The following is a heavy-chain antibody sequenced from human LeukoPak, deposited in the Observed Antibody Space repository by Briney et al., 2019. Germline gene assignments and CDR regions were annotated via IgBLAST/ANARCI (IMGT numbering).Heavy chain of an antibody. J-gene: IGHJ4*02. CDR3: AKNSPGYSGYEVDY. Sequence: PGGSLRLSCTVSGFTVSSNSMSWVRQAPGKGLEWVSFIYSDNTHYSDSVKGRFTISRDNSKNTLYLQMNSLRAEDTAVYYCAKNSPGYSGYEVDYWGQGTLVTVSS. CDR1: GFTVSSNS. D-gene: IGHD5-12*01. V-gene: IGHV3-53*01. CDR2: IYSDNT.